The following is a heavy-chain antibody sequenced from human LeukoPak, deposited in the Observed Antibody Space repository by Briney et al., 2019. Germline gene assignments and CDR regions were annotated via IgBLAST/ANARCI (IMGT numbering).Heavy chain of an antibody. CDR2: TNWNGGST. CDR3: ARAASSDILTGYYNSYYFDY. CDR1: GFTFSDYY. D-gene: IGHD3-9*01. J-gene: IGHJ4*02. V-gene: IGHV3-20*04. Sequence: PGGSLRLSCAASGFTFSDYYISWIRQAPGKGLGWVSGTNWNGGSTGYADSVKGRFTISRDNAKNSLYLQMNSLRAEDTALYYCARAASSDILTGYYNSYYFDYWGQGTLVTVSS.